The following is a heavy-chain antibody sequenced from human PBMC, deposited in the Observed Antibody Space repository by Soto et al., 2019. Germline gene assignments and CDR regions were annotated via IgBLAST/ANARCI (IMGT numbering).Heavy chain of an antibody. CDR2: IYYSGST. D-gene: IGHD5-12*01. J-gene: IGHJ4*02. CDR1: GGSVSSGSYY. CDR3: ARARDGYRMPYYFDY. V-gene: IGHV4-61*01. Sequence: TSETLSLTCTVSGGSVSSGSYYWSWIRQPPGKGLEWIGYIYYSGSTNYNPSLKSRVTISVDTSKNQFSLKLSSVTAADTAVYYCARARDGYRMPYYFDYWGQGTPVTVSS.